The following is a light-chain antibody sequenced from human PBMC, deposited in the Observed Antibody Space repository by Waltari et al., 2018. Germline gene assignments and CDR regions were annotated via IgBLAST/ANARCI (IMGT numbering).Light chain of an antibody. J-gene: IGKJ4*01. CDR2: GAS. V-gene: IGKV3-15*01. CDR1: QSVSSN. Sequence: EIVMTQSPATLSVSPGERATLSCRASQSVSSNLAWYQQKPGQAPRLLIYGASTRATGIPASFSGSGSGTEFTLTISSLQSEDFAVYYCQQYNNWPSTFGGGTKVDIK. CDR3: QQYNNWPST.